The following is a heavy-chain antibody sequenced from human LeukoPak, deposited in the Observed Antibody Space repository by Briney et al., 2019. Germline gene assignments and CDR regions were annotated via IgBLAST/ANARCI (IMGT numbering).Heavy chain of an antibody. CDR1: GGSISSGDYY. V-gene: IGHV4-30-4*08. CDR2: IYYSGST. CDR3: ARGFRRFYDFWSGQNWFDP. J-gene: IGHJ5*02. Sequence: SETLSLTRTVSGGSISSGDYYWSWIRQPPGKGLEWIGYIYYSGSTYYNPSLKSRVTISVDTSKNQFSLKLSSVTAADTAVYYCARGFRRFYDFWSGQNWFDPWGQGTLVTVSS. D-gene: IGHD3-3*01.